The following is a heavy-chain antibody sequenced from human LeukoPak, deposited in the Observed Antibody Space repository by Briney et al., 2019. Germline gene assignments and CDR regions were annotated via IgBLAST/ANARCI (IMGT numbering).Heavy chain of an antibody. D-gene: IGHD3-10*01. CDR2: ISWNSGSI. CDR1: GFTFDDYA. Sequence: GRSLRLSCAASGFTFDDYAMHWVRQAPGKGLEWVSGISWNSGSIGYADSVKGRFTTSRDNAKNSLYLQMNSLRAEDMALYYCAKGEITMVRGVITNWGQGTQVTVSS. J-gene: IGHJ4*02. V-gene: IGHV3-9*03. CDR3: AKGEITMVRGVITN.